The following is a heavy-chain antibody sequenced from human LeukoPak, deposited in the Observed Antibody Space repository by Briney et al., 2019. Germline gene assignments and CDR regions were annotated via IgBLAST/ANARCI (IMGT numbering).Heavy chain of an antibody. CDR2: IYHSGST. CDR1: GGSISSSNW. D-gene: IGHD3-16*01. J-gene: IGHJ5*02. Sequence: PSETLSLTCAVSGGSISSSNWWSWVRQPPGKGLEWIGEIYHSGSTNYNPSLKSRVTISVDKSKNQFSLKLSSVTAADTAVYYCARRRSYDYVWGSRNNWFDPWGQGTLVTVSS. V-gene: IGHV4-4*02. CDR3: ARRRSYDYVWGSRNNWFDP.